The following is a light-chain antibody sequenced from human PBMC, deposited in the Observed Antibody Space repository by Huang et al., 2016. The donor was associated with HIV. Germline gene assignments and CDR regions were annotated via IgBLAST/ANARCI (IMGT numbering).Light chain of an antibody. CDR3: QQYFSTPT. CDR1: QSVLYKSDKRNY. CDR2: WAS. Sequence: IVMTPSPESLSVSLGDRATINCKSSQSVLYKSDKRNYVACYQEKPGQSPKVLMYWASTRQSGVPDRVRGSGSGTNFTLTIDSFQAEDVALYYCQQYFSTPTFGLGTKLEI. J-gene: IGKJ2*01. V-gene: IGKV4-1*01.